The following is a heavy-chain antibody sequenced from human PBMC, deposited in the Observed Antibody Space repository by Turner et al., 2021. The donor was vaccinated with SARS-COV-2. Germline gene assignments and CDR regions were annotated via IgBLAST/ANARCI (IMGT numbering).Heavy chain of an antibody. V-gene: IGHV1-69*01. CDR1: GGTFSSCA. D-gene: IGHD2-15*01. CDR2: IIPIFGTA. CDR3: ARDPGVEVVAATEGYGMDV. Sequence: QVQLVQSGAEVKKPGSSVTVSCKASGGTFSSCAISWVRQAPGQGLEWMVGIIPIFGTANYVQKFQGRVTITADESTSTVYMELRSLRSEDTAVYYCARDPGVEVVAATEGYGMDVWGQGTTVTVSS. J-gene: IGHJ6*02.